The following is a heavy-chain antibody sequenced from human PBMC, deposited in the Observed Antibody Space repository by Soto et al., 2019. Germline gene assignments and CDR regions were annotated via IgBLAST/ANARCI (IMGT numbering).Heavy chain of an antibody. D-gene: IGHD3-22*01. Sequence: GVSLRLSCAASGFTFSYAWMTWARQAPGKGLEWVGRIKSNSDGGTTDYAAPVKGRFTISRDDSKNMLYLEMNSLKTEDTALYYCTIEADTSGYYYIRDFWGQGTRVTVYS. J-gene: IGHJ4*02. CDR1: GFTFSYAW. V-gene: IGHV3-15*01. CDR3: TIEADTSGYYYIRDF. CDR2: IKSNSDGGTT.